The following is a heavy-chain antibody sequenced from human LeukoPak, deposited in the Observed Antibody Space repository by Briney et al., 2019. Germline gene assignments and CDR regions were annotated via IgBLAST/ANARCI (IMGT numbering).Heavy chain of an antibody. D-gene: IGHD6-13*01. Sequence: PGGSLRLSCAASGFTFSSYEMNWVRQAPGKGLEWVSYISSSGSTIYYADSVKGRFTISRDNAKNSLYLQMNSLRAEDTAVYYCATNQQQLAPFDYWGQGTLVTVSS. V-gene: IGHV3-48*03. CDR3: ATNQQQLAPFDY. J-gene: IGHJ4*02. CDR1: GFTFSSYE. CDR2: ISSSGSTI.